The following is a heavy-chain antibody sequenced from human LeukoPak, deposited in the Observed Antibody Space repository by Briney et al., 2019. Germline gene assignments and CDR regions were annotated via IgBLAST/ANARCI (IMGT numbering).Heavy chain of an antibody. CDR1: GYSFTTHW. Sequence: GESLQISCKASGYSFTTHWVGWVRQMPGKGLECMGIIYPGDSDTRYSPSFQGQVTISADKSIGTAYLQWSSLKASDTAMYYCARHYIAAAAQGYYYYYMDVWGKGTTVTISS. CDR2: IYPGDSDT. V-gene: IGHV5-51*01. J-gene: IGHJ6*03. CDR3: ARHYIAAAAQGYYYYYMDV. D-gene: IGHD6-13*01.